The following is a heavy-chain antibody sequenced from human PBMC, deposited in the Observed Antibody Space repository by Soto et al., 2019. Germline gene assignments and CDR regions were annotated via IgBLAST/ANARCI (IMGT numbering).Heavy chain of an antibody. CDR1: GGTFSSDS. V-gene: IGHV1-69*12. J-gene: IGHJ4*02. D-gene: IGHD2-15*01. CDR2: IIPMFDTP. CDR3: ARPGGRDRDFNY. Sequence: QVQLVQSGAEVKKPGSSVKVSCKASGGTFSSDSFSWVRQAPGQGLEWMGGIIPMFDTPSYAQKFQDRVTITEDESTSAAYMQLSSLRSGDTAVYYCARPGGRDRDFNYWGQGSLVTVSS.